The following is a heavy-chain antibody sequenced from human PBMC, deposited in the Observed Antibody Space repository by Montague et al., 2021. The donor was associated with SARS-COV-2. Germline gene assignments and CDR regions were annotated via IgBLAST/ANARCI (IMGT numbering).Heavy chain of an antibody. J-gene: IGHJ4*02. CDR2: ISDSGST. CDR3: ARVDSSGPGEY. V-gene: IGHV4-59*08. Sequence: ETLSLTCTVSGGSLNNYFWSWIRQPPGKGLEWVGYISDSGSTKYNPSLQSRVTISVDTARNQFSLKLLSVTAADTAFYYCARVDSSGPGEYWGQGILVSVSS. CDR1: GGSLNNYF. D-gene: IGHD3-22*01.